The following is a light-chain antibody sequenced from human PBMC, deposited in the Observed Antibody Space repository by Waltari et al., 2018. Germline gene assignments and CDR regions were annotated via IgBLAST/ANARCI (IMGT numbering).Light chain of an antibody. CDR1: SDSIASNY. CDR2: EDN. Sequence: NSLLTQPHSVSESLGKTVTISCTRTSDSIASNYLQRYQQRPGSAPTTVIFEDNQRPSGVPDRFFASIDTSSNSASLTISGLKNEDEALYYCQSYDSDEGVVFGGGTKLTVL. V-gene: IGLV6-57*03. CDR3: QSYDSDEGVV. J-gene: IGLJ2*01.